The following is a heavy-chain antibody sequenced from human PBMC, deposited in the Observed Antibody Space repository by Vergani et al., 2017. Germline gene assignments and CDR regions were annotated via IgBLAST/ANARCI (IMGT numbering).Heavy chain of an antibody. CDR3: ARDPLTYSSSWFDY. Sequence: EVQLVESGGGLVKPGGSLRLSCAASGFTFSSSSMNWVRQAPGKGLEWVSSISSSSSYIYYADSVTGRFTISRDNAKNSLYLQMNSLRAEDTAVYYCARDPLTYSSSWFDYWGQGTLVTVSS. J-gene: IGHJ4*02. V-gene: IGHV3-21*01. CDR2: ISSSSSYI. CDR1: GFTFSSSS. D-gene: IGHD6-13*01.